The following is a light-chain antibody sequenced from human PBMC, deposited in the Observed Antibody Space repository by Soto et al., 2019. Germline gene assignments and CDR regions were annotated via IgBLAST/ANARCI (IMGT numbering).Light chain of an antibody. CDR1: QTISGF. J-gene: IGKJ5*01. Sequence: DIQMTQSPSSLYASGGDRVAITCRASQTISGFLNWYQQKPGEAPKLLIYAASTLQSGVPSRFSGSGSGTEFTLTISSLQPEDFATYYCQQLNSYPITFGQGTRLEIK. CDR2: AAS. CDR3: QQLNSYPIT. V-gene: IGKV1-9*01.